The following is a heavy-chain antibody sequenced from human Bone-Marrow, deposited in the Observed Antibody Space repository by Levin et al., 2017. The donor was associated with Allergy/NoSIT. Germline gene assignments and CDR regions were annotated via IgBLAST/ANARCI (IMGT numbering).Heavy chain of an antibody. CDR1: GFTFGDYA. D-gene: IGHD2-15*01. CDR2: IRSKAYGGTT. Sequence: GGSLRLSCTASGFTFGDYAMSWVRQAPGKGLEWVGFIRSKAYGGTTEYAASVKGRFTISRDDSKSIAYLQMNSLKTEDTAVYYCTRDRFGVVVVVAAKDYYYYYMDVWGKGTTVTVSS. J-gene: IGHJ6*03. CDR3: TRDRFGVVVVVAAKDYYYYYMDV. V-gene: IGHV3-49*04.